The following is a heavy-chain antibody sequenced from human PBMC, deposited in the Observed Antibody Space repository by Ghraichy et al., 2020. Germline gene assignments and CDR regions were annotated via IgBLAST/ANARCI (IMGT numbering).Heavy chain of an antibody. V-gene: IGHV4-34*01. J-gene: IGHJ4*02. CDR2: INHSGST. CDR3: ARGPVRSGWYDY. Sequence: SETLSLTCAVYGGSFSGYYWSWIRQPPGKGLEWIGEINHSGSTNYNPSLKSRVTISVDTSKNQFSLKLSSVTAADTAVYYCARGPVRSGWYDYWGQGTLVTVSS. D-gene: IGHD6-19*01. CDR1: GGSFSGYY.